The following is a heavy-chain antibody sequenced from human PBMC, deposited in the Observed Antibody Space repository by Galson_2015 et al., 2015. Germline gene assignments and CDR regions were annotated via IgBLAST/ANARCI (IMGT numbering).Heavy chain of an antibody. CDR2: IYPSDSDT. D-gene: IGHD6-13*01. CDR1: GYSFSDYW. V-gene: IGHV5-51*01. Sequence: KVSCKGSGYSFSDYWVAWVRQKSGKGLEWMGIIYPSDSDTRYSQSFQGQVTISADTSISTAYLQRASLKASDTATYYCARHSVDASTWTWGQGTLVTVSS. J-gene: IGHJ3*01. CDR3: ARHSVDASTWT.